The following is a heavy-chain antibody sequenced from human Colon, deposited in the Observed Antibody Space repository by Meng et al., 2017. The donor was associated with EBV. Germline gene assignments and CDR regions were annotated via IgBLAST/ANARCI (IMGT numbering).Heavy chain of an antibody. D-gene: IGHD6-19*01. Sequence: LRMQESGPGLVKPSETRSPPCTGAGGSIGSGTYYWGWIRQPPGKGLVWIGSLYYSGSTYSNPSLKSRVTISVDTSKNHFSLKLSSVTAADTAVYYCARRGSRSGWYAYDYWGQGTLVTVSS. CDR1: GGSIGSGTYY. CDR3: ARRGSRSGWYAYDY. V-gene: IGHV4-39*02. J-gene: IGHJ4*02. CDR2: LYYSGST.